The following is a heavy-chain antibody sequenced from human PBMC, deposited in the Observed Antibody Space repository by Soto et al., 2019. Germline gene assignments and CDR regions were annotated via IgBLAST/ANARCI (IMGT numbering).Heavy chain of an antibody. CDR3: ARRHLAVAVSPWIDT. J-gene: IGHJ5*02. CDR2: IDSSGEK. D-gene: IGHD6-19*01. CDR1: GLSITDSEMG. Sequence: QVTLKESGPVLVKPTETLTLRCPVSGLSITDSEMGVSWIRQPPGQPLEWLAHIDSSGEKSYRTFLKSRLAISKDTSKSQIVLTMTNMDPADTATYYCARRHLAVAVSPWIDTWGQGIPITVSS. V-gene: IGHV2-26*01.